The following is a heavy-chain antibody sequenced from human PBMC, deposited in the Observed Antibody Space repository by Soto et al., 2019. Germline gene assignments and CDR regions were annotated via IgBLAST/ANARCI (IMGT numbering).Heavy chain of an antibody. CDR2: INANSGAT. D-gene: IGHD2-15*01. CDR1: GYTFTGYY. J-gene: IGHJ6*02. Sequence: QVQLVQSGAEVKKPGASVKVSCKASGYTFTGYYMHWVRQAPGQGLEWMGWINANSGATNYAQKYQDWVTMTRDTSVSTAYMELSRLRSDDTAVYYCARDGIVVVAATRYYYGMDVWGQGTTVTVSS. V-gene: IGHV1-2*04. CDR3: ARDGIVVVAATRYYYGMDV.